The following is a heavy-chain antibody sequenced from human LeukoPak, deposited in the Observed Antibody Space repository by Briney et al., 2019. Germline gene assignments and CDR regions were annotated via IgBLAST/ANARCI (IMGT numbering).Heavy chain of an antibody. CDR2: ISGSGGST. CDR1: GFTFSSYA. V-gene: IGHV3-23*01. CDR3: AKSPTPMNYYDSSGYYSGGWFDY. D-gene: IGHD3-22*01. J-gene: IGHJ4*02. Sequence: GGFLRLSCAASGFTFSSYAMSWVRQAPGKGLEWVSAISGSGGSTYYADSVKGRFAISRDNSKNTLYLQMNSLRAEDTAVYYCAKSPTPMNYYDSSGYYSGGWFDYWGQGTLVAVSS.